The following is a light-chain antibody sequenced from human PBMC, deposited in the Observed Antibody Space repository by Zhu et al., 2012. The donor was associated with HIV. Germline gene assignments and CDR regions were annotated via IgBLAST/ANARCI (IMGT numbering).Light chain of an antibody. V-gene: IGKV3-20*01. CDR2: GAS. J-gene: IGKJ1*01. CDR3: HQYDNSWT. Sequence: EIVLTQSPDTLSLSPGDRATLACRASESVNRNYVIWYQQKPGQAPRPLIYGASDRASGDPDRFSGSGSGTDFTLTISRLEPEDFAVYYCHQYDNSWTFGQGTKVEIK. CDR1: ESVNRNY.